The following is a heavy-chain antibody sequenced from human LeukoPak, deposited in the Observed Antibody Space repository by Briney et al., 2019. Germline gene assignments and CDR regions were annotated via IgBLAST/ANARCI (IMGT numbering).Heavy chain of an antibody. CDR2: IKQDGSEK. Sequence: SGGSLRLSCAASGFTFSSYWMSWVRQAPGKGLEWVANIKQDGSEKYYVDSVKGRFTISRDNAKNSLYLQMNGLRAEDTAVYYCAREQYSSSESEFDYWGQGTLVTVSS. J-gene: IGHJ4*02. V-gene: IGHV3-7*01. D-gene: IGHD6-6*01. CDR3: AREQYSSSESEFDY. CDR1: GFTFSSYW.